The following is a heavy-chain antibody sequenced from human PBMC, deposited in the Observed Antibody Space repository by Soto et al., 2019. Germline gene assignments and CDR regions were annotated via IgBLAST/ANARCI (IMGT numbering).Heavy chain of an antibody. Sequence: QVQLVQSGAEVKKPGSSVKVSCKASGGTFSSYTISWVRQAPGQGLEWMGRIIPIIGIANYAQKFQGRVTITADKSTSTDYRELRSLRSEDTAVYYCARGRTDYGGNSPFQHWGQGTLVTVSS. CDR1: GGTFSSYT. CDR2: IIPIIGIA. V-gene: IGHV1-69*02. D-gene: IGHD4-17*01. J-gene: IGHJ1*01. CDR3: ARGRTDYGGNSPFQH.